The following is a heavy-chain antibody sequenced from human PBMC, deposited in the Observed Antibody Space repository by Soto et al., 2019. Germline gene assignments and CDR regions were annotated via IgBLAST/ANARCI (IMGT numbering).Heavy chain of an antibody. D-gene: IGHD2-15*01. CDR2: IDPNSGDT. Sequence: ASVKVSCKASVFSVDTTYCIHWVRRAPGQGLEWMGSIDPNSGDTNYAQNFQGRVTMTRDTSISTAYMEVSSLTSDDTAVYYCGSPRSGPSPDVGHWGHGTVVTVSS. CDR3: GSPRSGPSPDVGH. CDR1: VFSVDTTYC. J-gene: IGHJ4*01. V-gene: IGHV1-2*02.